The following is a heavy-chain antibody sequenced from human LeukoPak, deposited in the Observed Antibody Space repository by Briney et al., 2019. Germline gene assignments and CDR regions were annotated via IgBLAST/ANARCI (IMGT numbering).Heavy chain of an antibody. D-gene: IGHD2-2*01. CDR2: IYYSGST. CDR3: ARVMGSSTGFNWFDP. Sequence: SETLSLTCTVSGGSISSYYWSWIRQPPGKGLEWIGYIYYSGSTNYNPSLKSRVTISVDTSKNQFSLKLSSVTAADTAVYYCARVMGSSTGFNWFDPWGQGTLLTVSS. V-gene: IGHV4-59*13. J-gene: IGHJ5*02. CDR1: GGSISSYY.